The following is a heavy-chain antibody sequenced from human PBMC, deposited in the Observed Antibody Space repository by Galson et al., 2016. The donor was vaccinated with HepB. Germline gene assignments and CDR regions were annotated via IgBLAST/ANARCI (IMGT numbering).Heavy chain of an antibody. CDR1: GFTFSKFG. V-gene: IGHV3-33*01. CDR3: ARDKWGDCSTSTCSHFDY. Sequence: SLRLSCAASGFTFSKFGMHWVRQAPGRGLEWVAVIWFDGRDAYYADSVKGRFTISKDNSRDTLYLQMNSLRVEDTAIYYWARDKWGDCSTSTCSHFDYWGQGTLVTVSS. CDR2: IWFDGRDA. J-gene: IGHJ4*02. D-gene: IGHD2-2*01.